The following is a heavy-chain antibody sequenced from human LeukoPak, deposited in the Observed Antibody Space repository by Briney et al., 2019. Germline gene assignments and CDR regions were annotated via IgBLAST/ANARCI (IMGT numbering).Heavy chain of an antibody. CDR2: IKQDGSEK. V-gene: IGHV3-7*03. D-gene: IGHD3-10*01. J-gene: IGHJ4*02. Sequence: GSLRLSCAASGFTFSSYWMSWVRQAPGKGLEWVANIKQDGSEKYYVDSVKGRFTISRDNSKNTLYLQMNSLRAEDTAVYYCATSRYYYGSGSYYPDYWGQGTLVTVSS. CDR3: ATSRYYYGSGSYYPDY. CDR1: GFTFSSYW.